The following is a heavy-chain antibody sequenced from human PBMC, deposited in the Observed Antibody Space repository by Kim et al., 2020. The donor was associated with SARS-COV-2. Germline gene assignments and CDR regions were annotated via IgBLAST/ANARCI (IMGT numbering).Heavy chain of an antibody. Sequence: SQTLSLTCAISRDSVASNSAAWNWIRQSPSRGLEWLGRTYYRSKWYNDYAVSVKSRITINPDKSKNQFSLQLNSVTPEDTAVYYCARDDIGYSSSWRIYDDWGQGTLVTVSS. CDR2: TYYRSKWYN. V-gene: IGHV6-1*01. CDR3: ARDDIGYSSSWRIYDD. J-gene: IGHJ4*02. CDR1: RDSVASNSAA. D-gene: IGHD6-13*01.